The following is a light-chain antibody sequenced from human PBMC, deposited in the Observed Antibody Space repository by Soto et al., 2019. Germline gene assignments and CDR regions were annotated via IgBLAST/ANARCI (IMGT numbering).Light chain of an antibody. Sequence: QPVLTQPPSVSGAPGQRVTISCTGSSSNIGAGYDVHWYQQLPGTAPKLLIYVNSNRPSGVPDRFSGSKSGTSASLAITGLQADDEADYYCRSYDISLSGYVFGTGTKLTVL. CDR3: RSYDISLSGYV. CDR2: VNS. V-gene: IGLV1-40*01. J-gene: IGLJ1*01. CDR1: SSNIGAGYD.